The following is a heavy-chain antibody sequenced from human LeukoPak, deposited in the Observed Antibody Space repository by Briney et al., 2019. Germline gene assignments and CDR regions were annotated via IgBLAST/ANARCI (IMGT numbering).Heavy chain of an antibody. D-gene: IGHD2-2*01. CDR3: VVVLVPAAVWQCDI. CDR1: GFTFTHHG. Sequence: GTSLRLSCAASGFTFTHHGFHWVRQAPGKGLEWVALIGVDGSQKYYVDSLEGRITISRDNSRNTVDLQMTSLTVGDTAVYYCVVVLVPAAVWQCDIWGRGTLVTVSS. CDR2: IGVDGSQK. V-gene: IGHV3-33*03. J-gene: IGHJ2*01.